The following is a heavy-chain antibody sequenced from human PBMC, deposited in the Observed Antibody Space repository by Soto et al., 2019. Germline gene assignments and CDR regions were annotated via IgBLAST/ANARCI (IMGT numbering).Heavy chain of an antibody. CDR3: AKDVSHSSSSGY. D-gene: IGHD6-6*01. J-gene: IGHJ4*02. CDR2: ISGSGGST. Sequence: EVQLLESGGGLVQPGGSLRLSCAASGFTFSSYAMSWVRQAPGKGLEWVSAISGSGGSTYYADSVKGRFTISRDNYENTLYLQMNSLRAEDTAVYYCAKDVSHSSSSGYWGQGTLVTVSS. CDR1: GFTFSSYA. V-gene: IGHV3-23*01.